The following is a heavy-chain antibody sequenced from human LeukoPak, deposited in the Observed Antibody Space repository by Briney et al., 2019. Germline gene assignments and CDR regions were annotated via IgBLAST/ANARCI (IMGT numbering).Heavy chain of an antibody. Sequence: ASLKVSSKASVYTFTGYYMHWVRQAPGQGLEWMGWINPNSGGTNYAQKFQGRVTMTRDTSISTAYMELSRLRSDDTAVYYCARDLRDFWSGYSVRYFDYWGQGTLVTVSS. D-gene: IGHD3-3*01. J-gene: IGHJ4*02. V-gene: IGHV1-2*02. CDR2: INPNSGGT. CDR3: ARDLRDFWSGYSVRYFDY. CDR1: VYTFTGYY.